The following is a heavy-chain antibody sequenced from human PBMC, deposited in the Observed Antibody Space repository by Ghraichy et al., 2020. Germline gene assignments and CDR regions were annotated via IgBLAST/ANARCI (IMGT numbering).Heavy chain of an antibody. Sequence: GGSLRLSCAASGFTISDHFMDWVRQAPGKGLEWVGRTRDRGDSYSTQYAASLKGRITISRDESKNSVYLQMNSLKTDDTAVYYCVRVMTSRRWALDVWGQGTTVTVSS. CDR1: GFTISDHF. CDR2: TRDRGDSYST. V-gene: IGHV3-72*01. D-gene: IGHD6-13*01. J-gene: IGHJ6*02. CDR3: VRVMTSRRWALDV.